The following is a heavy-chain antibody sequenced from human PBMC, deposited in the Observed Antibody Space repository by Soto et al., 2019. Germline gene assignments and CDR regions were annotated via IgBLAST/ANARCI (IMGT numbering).Heavy chain of an antibody. Sequence: SETLSLTCTVSGASITYGGYSWIWIRQTPGKGLEWIGYINHLETTFYNPSFESRLSLSIDRAKNQFSLNLNSMSAADRAVYFCARGGGSDSFDYWGQGILVTVSS. CDR1: GASITYGGYS. CDR2: INHLETT. CDR3: ARGGGSDSFDY. D-gene: IGHD1-26*01. V-gene: IGHV4-30-2*01. J-gene: IGHJ4*02.